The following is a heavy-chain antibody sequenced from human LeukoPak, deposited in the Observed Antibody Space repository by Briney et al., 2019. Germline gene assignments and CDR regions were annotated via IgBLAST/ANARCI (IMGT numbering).Heavy chain of an antibody. Sequence: GGSLRLSCAASGFTFSSYSMNWVRQAPGKGLEWVSYISSSSSTIYYADSVKGRFTISRDSAKNSLYLQMNSLRAEDTAVYYCAGDPHYGYNQFDYWGQGTLVTVSS. CDR2: ISSSSSTI. D-gene: IGHD5-24*01. CDR3: AGDPHYGYNQFDY. V-gene: IGHV3-48*04. J-gene: IGHJ4*02. CDR1: GFTFSSYS.